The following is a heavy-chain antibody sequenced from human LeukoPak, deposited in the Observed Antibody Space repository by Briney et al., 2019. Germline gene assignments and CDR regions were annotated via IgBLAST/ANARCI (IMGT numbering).Heavy chain of an antibody. J-gene: IGHJ6*02. CDR2: ISYDGSNK. D-gene: IGHD4-17*01. CDR3: AKDLAVTTFYYYYGMDV. CDR1: GLTFSTYS. V-gene: IGHV3-30*18. Sequence: GGSLRLSCAASGLTFSTYSMNWVRQAPGKGLEWVAVISYDGSNKYYADSVKGRFTISRDNSKNTLYLQMNSLRAEDTAVYYCAKDLAVTTFYYYYGMDVWGQGTTVTVSS.